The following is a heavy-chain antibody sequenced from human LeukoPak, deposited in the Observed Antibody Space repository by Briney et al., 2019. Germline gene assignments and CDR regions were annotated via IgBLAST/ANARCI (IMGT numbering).Heavy chain of an antibody. CDR3: AAERYDGPCCWFDP. J-gene: IGHJ5*02. Sequence: SVKVSCKTSGFTFRTSAIQWVRQARGQRLEWIGWTVVDRGETKYAQDLQGRVTITTDMSTSTAYLELSGLRSEDTAVYYCAAERYDGPCCWFDPWGQGTLVTVSS. CDR1: GFTFRTSA. V-gene: IGHV1-58*02. D-gene: IGHD1-14*01. CDR2: TVVDRGET.